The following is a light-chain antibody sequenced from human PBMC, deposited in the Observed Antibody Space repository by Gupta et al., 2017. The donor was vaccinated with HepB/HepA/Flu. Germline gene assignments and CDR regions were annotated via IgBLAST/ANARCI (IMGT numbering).Light chain of an antibody. V-gene: IGLV2-14*03. J-gene: IGLJ2*01. CDR1: SSDVGGYNY. Sequence: QSALTQPASASGSPGQSITISCTGTSSDVGGYNYVSWYQQHPGKAPKLMIYDVSNRPSGVSNRFSGSKSGNTASLTISGLQAEDEADYYCSSDTSSSTLIFGGGTKLTVL. CDR3: SSDTSSSTLI. CDR2: DVS.